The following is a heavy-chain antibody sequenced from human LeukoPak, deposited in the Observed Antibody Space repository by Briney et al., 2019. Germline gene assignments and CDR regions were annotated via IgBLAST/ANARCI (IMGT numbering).Heavy chain of an antibody. J-gene: IGHJ4*02. Sequence: PGGSLRLSCAASGFTFSDYWMSWVRQTPGKGLEWVANIKHDGSAKYYLDSVKGRFTLSRDNAKNSLYLQMNSLRAEDTAVYYCVRAISTITVATNFDSWGQGTLVTVSS. CDR1: GFTFSDYW. D-gene: IGHD6-19*01. CDR2: IKHDGSAK. V-gene: IGHV3-7*01. CDR3: VRAISTITVATNFDS.